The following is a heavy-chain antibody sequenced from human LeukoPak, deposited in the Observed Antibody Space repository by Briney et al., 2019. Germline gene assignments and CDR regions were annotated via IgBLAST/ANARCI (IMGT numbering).Heavy chain of an antibody. CDR3: ARLNEEQWRNTMDY. D-gene: IGHD1/OR15-1a*01. V-gene: IGHV4-34*01. CDR2: INPSGGT. Sequence: PSETLSLTCVVSGTSFSAYYWTWIRQPPGKGLEWIGEINPSGGTNYNPSLKSRVTMSIDTSKNQLSLTLSSVTAADTSVYYCARLNEEQWRNTMDYWGQGTLVTVSS. CDR1: GTSFSAYY. J-gene: IGHJ4*02.